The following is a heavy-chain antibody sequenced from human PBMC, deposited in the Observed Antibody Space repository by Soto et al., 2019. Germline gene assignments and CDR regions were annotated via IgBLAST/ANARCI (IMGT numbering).Heavy chain of an antibody. D-gene: IGHD2-21*02. CDR3: AREPYGDSRYFDY. CDR1: GFTFNSLS. CDR2: ISHDGRVT. V-gene: IGHV3-30*04. J-gene: IGHJ4*02. Sequence: QVQLVESGGGMVQPGTSLRLSCAASGFTFNSLSLHWVRQRPDKGLEWVAVISHDGRVTFYADFVKGRFTVSRDNSKNTIYLQVNSLRAEDTTVYYCAREPYGDSRYFDYWGQGTLVTVSS.